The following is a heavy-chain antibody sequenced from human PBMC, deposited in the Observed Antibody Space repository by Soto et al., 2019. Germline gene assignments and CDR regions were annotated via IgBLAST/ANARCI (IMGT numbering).Heavy chain of an antibody. J-gene: IGHJ6*02. CDR2: ISGRGGRT. V-gene: IGHV3-23*01. D-gene: IGHD3-3*01. CDR1: GFTFSSYA. Sequence: EVQLLESGGGLVQPGGSLRLSCAASGFTFSSYAMSWVRQAPGKGLEWVSAISGRGGRTYYADSVKGRFTISRDNSKNTLNLQMNSLRAEDTAVYYCAKDQVRFLEWLSEGYYYYGMDVGGQGTTVTVSS. CDR3: AKDQVRFLEWLSEGYYYYGMDV.